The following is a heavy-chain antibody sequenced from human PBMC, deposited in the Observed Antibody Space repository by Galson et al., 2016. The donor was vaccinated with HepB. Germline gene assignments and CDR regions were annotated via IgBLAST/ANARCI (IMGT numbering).Heavy chain of an antibody. CDR3: ARVSGPWVGVPAAKVYFDF. Sequence: SLRLSCAASGFTFKYHAMSWVRQAPGSGLEWVAVISDGGTAHYADSVKGRFTISRDNSKNTVYLQMDSLRAEDRAEYYCARVSGPWVGVPAAKVYFDFWGQGTLVSSPQ. J-gene: IGHJ4*02. D-gene: IGHD2-2*01. CDR2: ISDGGTA. CDR1: GFTFKYHA. V-gene: IGHV3-23*01.